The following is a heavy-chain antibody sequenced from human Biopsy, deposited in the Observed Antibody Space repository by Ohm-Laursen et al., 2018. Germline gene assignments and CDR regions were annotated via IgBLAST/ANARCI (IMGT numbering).Heavy chain of an antibody. V-gene: IGHV1-2*02. J-gene: IGHJ3*02. CDR3: ARDRMVTIITLVRADTFDI. Sequence: ASVKVSCKASGYTFTDYSLHWVRQAPGQGLEWMGWVNPNSGAANYAQKFQGRVTMTSDTSISTAYIELRRLISDDAAVYFCARDRMVTIITLVRADTFDIWGQGTLVSVSS. D-gene: IGHD3-10*01. CDR2: VNPNSGAA. CDR1: GYTFTDYS.